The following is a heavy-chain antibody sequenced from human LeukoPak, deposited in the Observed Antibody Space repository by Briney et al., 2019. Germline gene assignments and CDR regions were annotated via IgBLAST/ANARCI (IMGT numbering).Heavy chain of an antibody. D-gene: IGHD3-3*01. Sequence: SETLSLTCTVSGYSNTRGYYWGWIRQPPGKGLEWIGSIYHSGSTYYDPSLVSRVTMSLDTSKNQFSLTLSSVTASDTAVYYCARIGNDFWSTYSYYYYFMDVWGEGTTVTVSS. CDR1: GYSNTRGYY. J-gene: IGHJ6*03. CDR2: IYHSGST. V-gene: IGHV4-38-2*02. CDR3: ARIGNDFWSTYSYYYYFMDV.